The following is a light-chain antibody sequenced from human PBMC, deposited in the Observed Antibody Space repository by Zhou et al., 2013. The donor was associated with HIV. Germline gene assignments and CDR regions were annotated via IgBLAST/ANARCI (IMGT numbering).Light chain of an antibody. CDR3: QQYASSPRT. CDR1: QSVSNNF. Sequence: ETVLTQSPGTLSLSPGERATLSCRASQSVSNNFLAWYQQKPGQAPRLLIYGASSRVTGIPDRFSGSGSGTDFTLTITRLEPEDFAVYSCQQYASSPRTFGQGTKVEIK. J-gene: IGKJ1*01. CDR2: GAS. V-gene: IGKV3-20*01.